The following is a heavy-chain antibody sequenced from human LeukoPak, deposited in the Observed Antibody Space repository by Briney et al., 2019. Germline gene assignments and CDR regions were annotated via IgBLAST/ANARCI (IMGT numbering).Heavy chain of an antibody. CDR2: LSGGGGST. V-gene: IGHV3-23*01. Sequence: GGSLRLSCAASGFTFSSYAMSWVRQSPGKGLEWVSGLSGGGGSTYYAYYTDSVKGRFTISRDNSKNTLYLEMNSLRAEDAAVYYCAKFYDILTSYFDYWGQGTLVTVSS. CDR3: AKFYDILTSYFDY. J-gene: IGHJ4*02. D-gene: IGHD3-9*01. CDR1: GFTFSSYA.